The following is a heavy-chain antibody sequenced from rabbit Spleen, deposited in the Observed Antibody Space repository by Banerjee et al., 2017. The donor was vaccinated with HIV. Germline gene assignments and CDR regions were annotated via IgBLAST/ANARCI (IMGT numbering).Heavy chain of an antibody. D-gene: IGHD1-1*01. J-gene: IGHJ6*01. CDR2: IDSGSSGFT. V-gene: IGHV1S45*01. Sequence: QQQLEESGGGLVKPGGTLTLTCKVSGIDFSNYYYMCWVRQAPGKGLEWIACIDSGSSGFTYFASWAKGRFTISKTSSTTVTLHMTSLTAADTATYFCARDTSSSFSSYGMDLWGQGTLVTVS. CDR3: ARDTSSSFSSYGMDL. CDR1: GIDFSNYYY.